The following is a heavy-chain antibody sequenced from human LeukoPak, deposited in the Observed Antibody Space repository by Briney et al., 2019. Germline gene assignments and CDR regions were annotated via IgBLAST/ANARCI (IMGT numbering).Heavy chain of an antibody. CDR3: ARLWDVVVPAATGWFDP. J-gene: IGHJ5*02. D-gene: IGHD2-2*01. Sequence: PSETLSLTCTVSGGSISSSSYYWGWLRQPPGKGLEWIGSIYYSGSTYYNPSLKSRVTISVDTSKNQFSLKLSSVTAADTAVYYCARLWDVVVPAATGWFDPWGQGTLVTVSS. CDR2: IYYSGST. CDR1: GGSISSSSYY. V-gene: IGHV4-39*01.